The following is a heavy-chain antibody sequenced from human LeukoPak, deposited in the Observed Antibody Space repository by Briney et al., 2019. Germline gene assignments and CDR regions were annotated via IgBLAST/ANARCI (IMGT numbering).Heavy chain of an antibody. CDR2: ISSSGSTI. Sequence: PGGSLRLSCAASGFTFSSYEMNWVRQATGKGLEWVSYISSSGSTIYYADSVKGRFTISRDNAKNSLYLQMNSLRAEDTAVYYCARDKVVRGVPDYWGQGTLVTVSS. V-gene: IGHV3-48*03. CDR1: GFTFSSYE. D-gene: IGHD3-10*01. CDR3: ARDKVVRGVPDY. J-gene: IGHJ4*02.